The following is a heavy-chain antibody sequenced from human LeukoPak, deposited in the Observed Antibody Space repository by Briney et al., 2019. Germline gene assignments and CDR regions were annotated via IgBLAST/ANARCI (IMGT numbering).Heavy chain of an antibody. V-gene: IGHV3-30*18. CDR3: AKAGSGWFGYPDY. J-gene: IGHJ4*02. CDR1: GFTFSSYG. CDR2: ISYDGSNK. D-gene: IGHD6-19*01. Sequence: GGSLRLSCAASGFTFSSYGMHWVRQAPGKGLEWVAVISYDGSNKYYADSVKGRFTISRDNSKNTLYLQMNSLRAEDTAVYYCAKAGSGWFGYPDYWGQGTLVTVSS.